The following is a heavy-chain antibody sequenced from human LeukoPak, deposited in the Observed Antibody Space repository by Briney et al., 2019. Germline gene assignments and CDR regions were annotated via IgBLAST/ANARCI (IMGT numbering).Heavy chain of an antibody. D-gene: IGHD3-22*01. CDR2: INPSGGTT. V-gene: IGHV1-46*01. CDR1: GYIFTSYS. Sequence: ASVKVSCKASGYIFTSYSMHWVRRAPGQGLEWMGIINPSGGTTNYAQKFQGRVTMTRDTSTSTVYMDLSSLRSEDTAVYYCARDLSHRYYHSTGYAFDYWGQGTLVTVSS. CDR3: ARDLSHRYYHSTGYAFDY. J-gene: IGHJ4*02.